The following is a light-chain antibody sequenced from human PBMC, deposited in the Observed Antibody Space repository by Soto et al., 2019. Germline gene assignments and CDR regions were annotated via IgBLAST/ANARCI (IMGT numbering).Light chain of an antibody. V-gene: IGLV2-8*01. J-gene: IGLJ1*01. CDR2: EVS. Sequence: QSVLTQPPSASGSPGPSVTISCTGTSSEVGGYNYVSWYQQHPGKAPKLMIYEVSRRPLGVPDRFSGSKSGNTASLTVSGLQAEDEADYYCSSYAGSNNLGVFGTGTKVTVL. CDR1: SSEVGGYNY. CDR3: SSYAGSNNLGV.